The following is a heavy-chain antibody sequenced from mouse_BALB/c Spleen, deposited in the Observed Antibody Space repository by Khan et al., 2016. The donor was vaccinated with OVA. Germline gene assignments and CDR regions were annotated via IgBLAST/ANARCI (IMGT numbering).Heavy chain of an antibody. Sequence: VQLKESGPGLVKPSQSLSLTCTVTGYSITSDYAWDWIRQFPGNKLEWMGYISYGGSTSYNPSLKSRISITRDTSKNQFFLQLNSVTTEETATDYCARKKYYGYGMDYWGQGTSVTVSS. D-gene: IGHD1-1*01. CDR2: ISYGGST. CDR1: GYSITSDYA. J-gene: IGHJ4*01. V-gene: IGHV3-2*02. CDR3: ARKKYYGYGMDY.